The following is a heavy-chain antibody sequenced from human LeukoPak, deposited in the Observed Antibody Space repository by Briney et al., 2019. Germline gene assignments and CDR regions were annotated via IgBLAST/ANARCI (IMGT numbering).Heavy chain of an antibody. J-gene: IGHJ4*02. D-gene: IGHD6-19*01. V-gene: IGHV3-33*01. CDR1: GFTFSSYD. Sequence: GGSLRLSCAASGFTFSSYDMHWVRQAPGKGLEWVAVIWSDGSNKYYADSVKGRFTISRDNSKNTLYLQMNSLRAEDTAVYYCARRSALAGKGIDYWGQGTLVTVSS. CDR3: ARRSALAGKGIDY. CDR2: IWSDGSNK.